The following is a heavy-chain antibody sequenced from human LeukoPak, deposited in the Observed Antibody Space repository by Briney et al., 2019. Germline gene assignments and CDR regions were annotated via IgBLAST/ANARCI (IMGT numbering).Heavy chain of an antibody. V-gene: IGHV4-34*01. Sequence: PSETLSLTCTVSGGSISSYQWSWIRQPPGKGLEWIGEINHSGSTNYNPSLKSRVTISVDTSKNQFSLKLSSVTAADTAVYYCARGRGTTAMVKGFDYWGQGTLVTVSS. J-gene: IGHJ4*02. D-gene: IGHD5-18*01. CDR2: INHSGST. CDR3: ARGRGTTAMVKGFDY. CDR1: GGSISSYQ.